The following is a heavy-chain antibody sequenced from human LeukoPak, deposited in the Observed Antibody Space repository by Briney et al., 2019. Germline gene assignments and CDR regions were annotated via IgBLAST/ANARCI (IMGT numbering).Heavy chain of an antibody. CDR1: GYSFTSYW. Sequence: GESLKISCKGSGYSFTSYWIGWVRQMPGKGLEWMGIIYPGDSDTRYSPSFQGQVTISADKSISTAYLQWSSLKASDTAMYYCARHEGAWNYGQGYYYYMDVWGKGTTVTVSS. D-gene: IGHD1-7*01. J-gene: IGHJ6*03. CDR3: ARHEGAWNYGQGYYYYMDV. V-gene: IGHV5-51*01. CDR2: IYPGDSDT.